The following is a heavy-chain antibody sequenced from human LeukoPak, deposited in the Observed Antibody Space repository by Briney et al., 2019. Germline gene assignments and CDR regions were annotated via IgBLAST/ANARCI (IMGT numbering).Heavy chain of an antibody. CDR3: ARGIVPGGPNYGWLDP. V-gene: IGHV3-30*04. D-gene: IGHD3-10*01. Sequence: PRGSLRLSCAASGFNFNFYAIHWARQAPGKGLEWMALISYDGKKQHFADSVEGRFTISRDNSKNTVYLQMNGLRPEDTAVYFCARGIVPGGPNYGWLDPWGQGTLVTVSS. CDR1: GFNFNFYA. CDR2: ISYDGKKQ. J-gene: IGHJ5*02.